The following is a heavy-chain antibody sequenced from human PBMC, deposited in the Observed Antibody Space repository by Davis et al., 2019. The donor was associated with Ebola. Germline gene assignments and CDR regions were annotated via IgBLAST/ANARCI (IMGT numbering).Heavy chain of an antibody. J-gene: IGHJ4*02. CDR3: ARAQFPTTSDH. CDR1: GYTFTGYY. CDR2: INPTGGST. V-gene: IGHV1-46*01. D-gene: IGHD1-1*01. Sequence: ASVKVSCKASGYTFTGYYMHWVRQAPGQGLEWMGIINPTGGSTSYAQQFQGRVTMTRDTSTSTAYMEVGSLRSDDTAVYYCARAQFPTTSDHWGQGTLVTVSS.